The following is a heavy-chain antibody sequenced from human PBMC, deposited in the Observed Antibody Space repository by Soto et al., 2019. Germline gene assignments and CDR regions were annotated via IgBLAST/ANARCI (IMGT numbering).Heavy chain of an antibody. CDR3: ARTSLVVAAATREDY. CDR1: GFTFSSYW. V-gene: IGHV3-74*01. CDR2: INSDGSST. Sequence: EVQLVESGGAIVQPGGSLRLSCAASGFTFSSYWMHWVRQAPGKRLVWVSRINSDGSSTSYADSVKGRFTISRDNAKNTLYLQMNSLRAEDTAVYYCARTSLVVAAATREDYWGQGTLVTVSS. J-gene: IGHJ4*02. D-gene: IGHD2-15*01.